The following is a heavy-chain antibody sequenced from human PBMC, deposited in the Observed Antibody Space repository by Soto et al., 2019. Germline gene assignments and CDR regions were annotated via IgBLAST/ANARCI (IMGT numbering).Heavy chain of an antibody. CDR3: ASRRRYSYGYGPFDY. D-gene: IGHD5-18*01. Sequence: ASVMISCNSSGSTFNRYAIHWVLQAPGQRLEWMGLINAGNGNTKYSQKFQGRVTITRDTSASTAYMELSSLRSEDTAVYYCASRRRYSYGYGPFDYWGQGNLVTGSA. J-gene: IGHJ4*02. CDR2: INAGNGNT. CDR1: GSTFNRYA. V-gene: IGHV1-3*01.